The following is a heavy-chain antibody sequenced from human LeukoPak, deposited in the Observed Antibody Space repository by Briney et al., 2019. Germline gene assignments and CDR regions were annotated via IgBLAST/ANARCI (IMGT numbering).Heavy chain of an antibody. D-gene: IGHD3-10*01. CDR2: IYHSGGT. J-gene: IGHJ6*03. CDR3: ARGITHYNYYYYYMDV. CDR1: GGSFSGYY. V-gene: IGHV4-34*01. Sequence: SETLSLTCAVYGGSFSGYYWSWIRQPPGKGLEWVGSIYHSGGTYYNPSLKSRVSISVDTSKNRFSLKLSSVTAADTAVYYCARGITHYNYYYYYMDVWGKGTTVTVSS.